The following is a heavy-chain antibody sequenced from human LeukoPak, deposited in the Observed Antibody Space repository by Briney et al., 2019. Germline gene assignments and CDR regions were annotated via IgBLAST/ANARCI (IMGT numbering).Heavy chain of an antibody. CDR2: IYYSGST. J-gene: IGHJ5*02. CDR3: ARALSGREFDP. Sequence: SETLSLTCTVSGGSISSYYWSWIRQPPGKGLEWIGYIYYSGSTNYNPSLKSRVTISVDTSKNQFSLKLSSVTAADTAVYYCARALSGREFDPWGQGTLVTVSS. D-gene: IGHD3-10*01. V-gene: IGHV4-59*01. CDR1: GGSISSYY.